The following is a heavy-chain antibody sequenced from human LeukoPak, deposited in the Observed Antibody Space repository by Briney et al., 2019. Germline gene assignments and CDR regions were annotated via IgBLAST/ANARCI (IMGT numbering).Heavy chain of an antibody. Sequence: SETLSLTCTVSGGSISSYYWSWLRQPPGKGLEWIGYIYYSGSTNYNPSLKSRVTISVDTSKNQFSLKLSSVTAADTAVYYCARDGSSGLRTFEIWGQGTMVTVSS. D-gene: IGHD3-22*01. CDR2: IYYSGST. CDR1: GGSISSYY. CDR3: ARDGSSGLRTFEI. J-gene: IGHJ3*02. V-gene: IGHV4-59*01.